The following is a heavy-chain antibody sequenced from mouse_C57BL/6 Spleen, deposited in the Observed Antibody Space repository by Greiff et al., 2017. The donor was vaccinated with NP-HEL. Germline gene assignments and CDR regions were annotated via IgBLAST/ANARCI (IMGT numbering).Heavy chain of an antibody. V-gene: IGHV5-17*01. Sequence: EVQLQESGGGLVKPGGSLKLSCAASGFTFSDYGMHWVRQAPEKGLEWVAYISSGSSTIYYVDTVKGRFTITRDNAKNTLFLQMTSLRSEDTAMYYCARKALVRWYFDVWGTGTTVTVSS. J-gene: IGHJ1*03. CDR1: GFTFSDYG. D-gene: IGHD1-2*01. CDR3: ARKALVRWYFDV. CDR2: ISSGSSTI.